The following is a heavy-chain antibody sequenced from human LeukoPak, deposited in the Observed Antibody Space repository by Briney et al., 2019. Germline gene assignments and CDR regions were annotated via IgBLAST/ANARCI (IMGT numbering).Heavy chain of an antibody. J-gene: IGHJ4*02. CDR2: IWYDGSNE. D-gene: IGHD6-6*01. CDR1: GFSFRGNA. CDR3: ARGGMSARPDY. Sequence: GRSLRLSCAASGFSFRGNAMHWVRQAPGKGLEWLAIIWYDGSNEYYADSAKDRFTISRDNSKNTLYLQMNSLRAEDTALYYCARGGMSARPDYWGQGTLVTVSS. V-gene: IGHV3-33*01.